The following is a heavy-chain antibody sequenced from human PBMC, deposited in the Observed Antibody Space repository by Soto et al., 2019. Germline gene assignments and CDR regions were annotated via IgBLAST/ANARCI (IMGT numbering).Heavy chain of an antibody. J-gene: IGHJ4*02. D-gene: IGHD5-18*01. CDR1: GFTFSSYV. V-gene: IGHV3-23*01. CDR2: ISGSGSST. CDR3: AKDGGIQLWPEHFDY. Sequence: EVQLLESGGGLVQPGGSLRLSCAASGFTFSSYVMSWVRQTPGKGLEWVSGISGSGSSTYYADSVEGRFTISRDNSKNTLYLQMNSLRAEDTAVYYCAKDGGIQLWPEHFDYWGQGTLVTVSS.